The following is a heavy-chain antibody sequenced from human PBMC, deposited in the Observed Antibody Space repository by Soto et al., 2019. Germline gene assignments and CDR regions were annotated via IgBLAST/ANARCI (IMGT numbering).Heavy chain of an antibody. CDR1: GFTFRWFG. J-gene: IGHJ4*02. CDR2: ISNDGSNE. CDR3: AKREVRGIIPSYLDH. V-gene: IGHV3-30*18. Sequence: GGSLRLSCAGSGFTFRWFGMNWVRQAPGKGLEWVARISNDGSNEYYVDSVKGRFTISRDNSKNTLYLQMDSLRAEDTAVYYCAKREVRGIIPSYLDHWGLGTLVTVSS. D-gene: IGHD3-10*01.